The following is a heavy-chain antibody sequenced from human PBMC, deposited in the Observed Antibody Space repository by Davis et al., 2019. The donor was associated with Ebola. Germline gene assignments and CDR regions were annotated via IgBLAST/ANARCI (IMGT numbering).Heavy chain of an antibody. CDR3: ARGSGSNWFDP. CDR2: ISAYNGNT. V-gene: IGHV1-18*01. Sequence: ASVKVSCKASGYTFTSYGISWVRQAPGQGLEWMGWISAYNGNTNYAQKFQGRVTITADESTSTAYMELSSLRSEDTAVYYCARGSGSNWFDPWGQGTLVTVSS. D-gene: IGHD5-12*01. CDR1: GYTFTSYG. J-gene: IGHJ5*02.